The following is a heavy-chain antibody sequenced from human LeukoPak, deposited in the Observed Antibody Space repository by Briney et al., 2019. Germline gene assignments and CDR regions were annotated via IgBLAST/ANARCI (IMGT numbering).Heavy chain of an antibody. Sequence: ASVKVSCKASGYTFTSYAMHWVRQAPGQRLEWMGWINAGNGNTKYSQEFQGRVTITRDTSASTAYMELSSLRSEDMAVYYCARAPAPRPLYYYYYMDVWGKGTTVTVSS. V-gene: IGHV1-3*03. CDR1: GYTFTSYA. CDR3: ARAPAPRPLYYYYYMDV. CDR2: INAGNGNT. D-gene: IGHD6-25*01. J-gene: IGHJ6*03.